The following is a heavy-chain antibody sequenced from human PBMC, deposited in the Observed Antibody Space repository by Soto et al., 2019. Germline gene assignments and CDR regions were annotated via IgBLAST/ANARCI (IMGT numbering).Heavy chain of an antibody. V-gene: IGHV3-11*01. CDR1: GFTFRDYY. D-gene: IGHD6-13*01. CDR3: ARPLYINTWSGGFDY. Sequence: QVHLVESGGGLVQPGGSLRLSCAASGFTFRDYYMTWIRQAPGKGLEWVSYISHSGSTTYYADSVKGRFTVSRDNAKNSLYLQMNSLRAEDTAVYYCARPLYINTWSGGFDYWGQGALVTVSS. J-gene: IGHJ4*02. CDR2: ISHSGSTT.